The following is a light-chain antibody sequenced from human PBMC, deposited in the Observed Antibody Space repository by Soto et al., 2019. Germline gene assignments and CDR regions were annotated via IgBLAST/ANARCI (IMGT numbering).Light chain of an antibody. CDR3: NSYAGTSTPYI. V-gene: IGLV2-14*03. CDR1: MSDVGRYNY. J-gene: IGLJ1*01. Sequence: QSALTQPASVSGSPGQSITISCTGTMSDVGRYNYVSWYQQYPGKAPKAMIYEVSNRPSGVSNRFSGSKSGNTASLTISGLQAEDEADYYCNSYAGTSTPYIFGTGTKLTVL. CDR2: EVS.